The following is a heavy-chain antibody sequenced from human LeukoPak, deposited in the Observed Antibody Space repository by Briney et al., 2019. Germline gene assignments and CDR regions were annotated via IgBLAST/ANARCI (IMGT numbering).Heavy chain of an antibody. D-gene: IGHD2-15*01. CDR2: IYYSGGT. CDR3: AREEIRLGYCSGGSCLYYGVDV. J-gene: IGHJ6*02. Sequence: SETLSLTCTVSGGSISSNDYYWVWLRQPPGMGLVYIGSIYYSGGTYYNPSLKSRVTISVDTPKNQFSLKLSSVTAADTAVYYCAREEIRLGYCSGGSCLYYGVDVWGQGTTVTVSS. CDR1: GGSISSNDYY. V-gene: IGHV4-39*01.